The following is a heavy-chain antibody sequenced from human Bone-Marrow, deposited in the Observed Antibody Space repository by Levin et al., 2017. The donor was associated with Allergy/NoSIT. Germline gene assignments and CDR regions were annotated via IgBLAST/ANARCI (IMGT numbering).Heavy chain of an antibody. CDR2: IYYSGST. Sequence: SCTVSGGSISSYYWSWIRQPPGKGLEWIGYIYYSGSTNYNPSLKSRVTISVDTSKNQFSLKLSSVTAADTAVYYCARTYYYDSSGYLYYFDYWGQGTLVTVSS. V-gene: IGHV4-59*01. J-gene: IGHJ4*02. D-gene: IGHD3-22*01. CDR1: GGSISSYY. CDR3: ARTYYYDSSGYLYYFDY.